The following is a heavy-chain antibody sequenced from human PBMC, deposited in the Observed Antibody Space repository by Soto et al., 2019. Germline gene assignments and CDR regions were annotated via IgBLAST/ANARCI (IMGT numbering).Heavy chain of an antibody. D-gene: IGHD6-6*01. Sequence: PSETLSLTCTVSGGSISSYCWSWIRQPPGKGLEWIGYIYDSGSTNYNPSLKSRVTISVDTSKNQFSLKLTSVTAADTAVYYCAAPPRPWARGARAPVS. CDR1: GGSISSYC. J-gene: IGHJ5*02. V-gene: IGHV4-59*01. CDR2: IYDSGST. CDR3: AAPPRP.